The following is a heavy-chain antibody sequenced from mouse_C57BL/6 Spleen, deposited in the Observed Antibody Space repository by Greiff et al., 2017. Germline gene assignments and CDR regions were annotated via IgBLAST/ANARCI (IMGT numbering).Heavy chain of an antibody. J-gene: IGHJ3*01. CDR1: GYTFTDYE. CDR3: TRRDYSNFFAY. D-gene: IGHD2-5*01. CDR2: IDPETGGT. Sequence: QVQLKESGAELVRPGASVTLSCKASGYTFTDYEMHWVKQTPVHGLEWIGAIDPETGGTAYNQKFKGKAILTADKSSSTAYMELRSLTSEDSAVYYCTRRDYSNFFAYWGQGTLVTVSA. V-gene: IGHV1-15*01.